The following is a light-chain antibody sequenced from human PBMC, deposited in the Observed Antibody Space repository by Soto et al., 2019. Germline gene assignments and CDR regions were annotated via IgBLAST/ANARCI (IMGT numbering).Light chain of an antibody. J-gene: IGLJ1*01. CDR3: CSYAGSSTHYV. Sequence: QSVLTQPASVSGCRGQSISISCTGTSSDVGSYNLVSWYQQHPGKAPKLMIYEGSKRPSGVSNRFSGSKSGNTASLTISGLQAEDEADYYCCSYAGSSTHYVFGPGTKVTVL. CDR2: EGS. CDR1: SSDVGSYNL. V-gene: IGLV2-23*01.